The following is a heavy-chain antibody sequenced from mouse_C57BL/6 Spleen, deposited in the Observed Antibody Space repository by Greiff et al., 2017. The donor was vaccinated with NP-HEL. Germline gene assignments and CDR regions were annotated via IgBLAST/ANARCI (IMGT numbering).Heavy chain of an antibody. V-gene: IGHV5-16*01. Sequence: EVQLVESEGGLVQPGSSMKLSCTASGFTFSDYYMAWVRQVPEKGLEWVANLNYDGSSTYYLDSLKSRFIISKDNAKNILYLQRSSLKSEDTATYYCARGGYCGSSYAYWYFDVWGTGTTVTVSS. CDR1: GFTFSDYY. J-gene: IGHJ1*03. CDR2: LNYDGSST. CDR3: ARGGYCGSSYAYWYFDV. D-gene: IGHD1-1*01.